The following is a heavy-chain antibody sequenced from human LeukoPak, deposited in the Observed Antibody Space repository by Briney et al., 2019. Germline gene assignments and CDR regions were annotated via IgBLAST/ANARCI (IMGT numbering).Heavy chain of an antibody. Sequence: PSETLSLTCAVYGGSFSGYYWSWIRQRPVTGLEWIGYIYFSGPTYYNPSLKSRLALSLDSSRNQFSLHLESVTAADSAVYFCVRDHDRNGYFDYWGQGILVTVSS. CDR3: VRDHDRNGYFDY. J-gene: IGHJ4*02. CDR1: GGSFSGYY. D-gene: IGHD1-1*01. V-gene: IGHV4-31*11. CDR2: IYFSGPT.